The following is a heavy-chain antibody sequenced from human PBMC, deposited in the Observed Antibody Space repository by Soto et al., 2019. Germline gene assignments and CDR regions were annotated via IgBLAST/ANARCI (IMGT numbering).Heavy chain of an antibody. CDR3: AREFRRPYCSGGSCYRRSYYYGMDV. D-gene: IGHD2-15*01. CDR2: IYYSGST. J-gene: IGHJ6*02. Sequence: KTSETLSLTCTVSGGSISSGDYYWSWIRQPPGKGLEWIGYIYYSGSTYYNPSLKSRVTISVDTSKNQFSLKLSSVTAADTAVYYCAREFRRPYCSGGSCYRRSYYYGMDVWGQGTTVTVSS. V-gene: IGHV4-30-4*01. CDR1: GGSISSGDYY.